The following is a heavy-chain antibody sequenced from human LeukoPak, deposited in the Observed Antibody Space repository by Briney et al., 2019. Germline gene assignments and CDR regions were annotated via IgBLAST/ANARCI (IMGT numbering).Heavy chain of an antibody. CDR1: GYRFTSYG. V-gene: IGHV1-18*01. Sequence: GASVKGSCKASGYRFTSYGITWVRQAPGQGLEWMGWISAYNGNTNYAQKVQGRVTLTTDTSTSTAYMELRSLRSDDTAVYYCAREGYCSGGICYSTMNWFDPWGQGTLVTVSS. CDR3: AREGYCSGGICYSTMNWFDP. CDR2: ISAYNGNT. J-gene: IGHJ5*02. D-gene: IGHD2-15*01.